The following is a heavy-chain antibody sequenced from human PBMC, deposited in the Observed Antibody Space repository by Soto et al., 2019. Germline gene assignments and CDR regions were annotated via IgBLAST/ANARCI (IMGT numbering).Heavy chain of an antibody. J-gene: IGHJ3*02. V-gene: IGHV1-8*01. CDR2: MNPNSGNI. CDR3: ASRIAVDALDAFDI. D-gene: IGHD6-19*01. Sequence: ASVKVSCKASGCTFTSYDINWVRQATGQGLEWMGWMNPNSGNIGYAQKFQGRVTMTRNTSISTAYMELSSLRSEDTAVYYCASRIAVDALDAFDIWGQGTMVTVSS. CDR1: GCTFTSYD.